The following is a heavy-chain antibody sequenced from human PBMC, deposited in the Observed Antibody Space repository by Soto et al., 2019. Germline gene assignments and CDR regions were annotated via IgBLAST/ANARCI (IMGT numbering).Heavy chain of an antibody. CDR1: GYTFTRYD. D-gene: IGHD3-3*02. V-gene: IGHV1-8*01. CDR3: ARGLGFLEWYYYDDY. CDR2: MNPNSGNT. Sequence: ASEKVSCKASGYTFTRYDINWVRQATGQGLEWMGWMNPNSGNTGYAQKFQGRVTMTRNTSISTAYMELSSLRSEDTAVYYCARGLGFLEWYYYDDYWGQGTLVTVSS. J-gene: IGHJ4*02.